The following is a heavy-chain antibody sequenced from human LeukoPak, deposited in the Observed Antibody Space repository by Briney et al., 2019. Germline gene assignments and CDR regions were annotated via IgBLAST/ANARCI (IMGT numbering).Heavy chain of an antibody. CDR1: F. Sequence: FIHWVRQAPGQGLEWMGWINPKSGGTTYAQKFQGRVTITRDTPISTAYMEVSRLGSDDTAVYFCAKDKENFIPETTFFYNYGLDVWGQGTTVTVSS. V-gene: IGHV1-2*02. J-gene: IGHJ6*02. CDR2: INPKSGGT. CDR3: AKDKENFIPETTFFYNYGLDV. D-gene: IGHD2/OR15-2a*01.